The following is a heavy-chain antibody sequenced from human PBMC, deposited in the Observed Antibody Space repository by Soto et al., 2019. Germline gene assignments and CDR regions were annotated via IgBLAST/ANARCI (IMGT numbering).Heavy chain of an antibody. CDR2: IRSKAYGGTT. D-gene: IGHD4-17*01. CDR1: GFTFGDYA. V-gene: IGHV3-49*04. CDR3: TRDPTATDYGDFEGYYYGMDV. Sequence: SCTASGFTFGDYAMSWVRQAPGKGLEWVGFIRSKAYGGTTEYAASVKGRSTISRDDSKSIAYLQMNSLKTEDTAVYYCTRDPTATDYGDFEGYYYGMDVWGQGTTVTVSS. J-gene: IGHJ6*02.